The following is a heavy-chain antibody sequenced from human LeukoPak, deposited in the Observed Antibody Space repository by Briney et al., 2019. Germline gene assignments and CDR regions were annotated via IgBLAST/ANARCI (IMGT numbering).Heavy chain of an antibody. J-gene: IGHJ5*02. Sequence: SETLSLTCTVSGGSISNYFLSWIRQPAGEGLEWIGRIYSRVTTSNPSLKSRVTMSPDTSRIHVSRTLNNVTAAETAVYYCARDSGTTGEVKFDPWGQGTLVTVSS. CDR2: IYSRVT. D-gene: IGHD3-10*01. CDR3: ARDSGTTGEVKFDP. V-gene: IGHV4-4*07. CDR1: GGSISNYF.